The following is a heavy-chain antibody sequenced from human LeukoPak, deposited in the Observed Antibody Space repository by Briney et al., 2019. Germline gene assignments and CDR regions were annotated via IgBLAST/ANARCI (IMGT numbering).Heavy chain of an antibody. CDR2: IYYGGST. Sequence: PSQTLSLTCTVSGGSISSGGYYWSWIRQHPGKGLEWIGYIYYGGSTYYNPSLKSRVTISVDTSKNQFSLKLSSVTAADTAVYYCARGGTTVTGFDPWGQGTLVTVSS. J-gene: IGHJ5*02. CDR3: ARGGTTVTGFDP. CDR1: GGSISSGGYY. D-gene: IGHD4-17*01. V-gene: IGHV4-31*03.